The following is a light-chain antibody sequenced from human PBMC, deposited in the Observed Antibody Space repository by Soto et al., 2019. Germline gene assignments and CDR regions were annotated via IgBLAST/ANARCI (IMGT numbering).Light chain of an antibody. Sequence: QSVLTQPPSVSEAPGQKVTISCSGSSSNIGNNYVSWYQQLPGTAPKLLIYDNNKRPSGIPDRFSGSKSGTSATLGITGLQTGDEADYYCGTWDSSLSAVLFGGGTKLTVL. CDR3: GTWDSSLSAVL. CDR2: DNN. V-gene: IGLV1-51*01. CDR1: SSNIGNNY. J-gene: IGLJ2*01.